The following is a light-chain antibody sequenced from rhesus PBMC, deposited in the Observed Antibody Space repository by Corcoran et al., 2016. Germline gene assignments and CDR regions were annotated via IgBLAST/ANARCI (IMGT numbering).Light chain of an antibody. J-gene: IGKJ4*01. CDR3: QHGYGTPLT. CDR2: KAS. V-gene: IGKV1-74*01. CDR1: ENVNNY. Sequence: DIQMTQSPSSLSASVGDRVTITCRASENVNNYLNWYQQKPGKAPKLLIYKASPLQSGVPSRFSGSGSGTDYTFTIGGLQPEDVATYYCQHGYGTPLTFGGGTKVEIK.